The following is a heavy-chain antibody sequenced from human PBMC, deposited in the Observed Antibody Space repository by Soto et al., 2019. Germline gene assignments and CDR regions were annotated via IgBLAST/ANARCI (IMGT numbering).Heavy chain of an antibody. V-gene: IGHV3-23*01. Sequence: VGSLRLSCAASGFRFRTRAMSWVRQAPGKGLEWVASIRPGGDSTYYADSVKGRFAVSRDNSNVTLYLQMDSLRVEDTAIYYCTTHEEGAPWAGGFDSWGQGTLVTVSS. CDR2: IRPGGDST. D-gene: IGHD1-26*01. CDR1: GFRFRTRA. CDR3: TTHEEGAPWAGGFDS. J-gene: IGHJ5*01.